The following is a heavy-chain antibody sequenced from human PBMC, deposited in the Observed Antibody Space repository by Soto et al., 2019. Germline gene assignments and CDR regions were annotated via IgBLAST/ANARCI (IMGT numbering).Heavy chain of an antibody. J-gene: IGHJ6*02. D-gene: IGHD6-13*01. CDR3: ARHGTAAAATRYGMDV. CDR1: GYSFPSYW. Sequence: GESLKISCKGSGYSFPSYWIAWVRQMPGKGLEWMGIIYPGDFDTRYGPSFQGHVTISADKSISTAYLQWSSLKASDTAMYYCARHGTAAAATRYGMDVWGQGTTVTVSS. CDR2: IYPGDFDT. V-gene: IGHV5-51*01.